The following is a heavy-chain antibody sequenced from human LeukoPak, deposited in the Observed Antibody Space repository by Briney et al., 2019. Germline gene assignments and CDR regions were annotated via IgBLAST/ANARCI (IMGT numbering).Heavy chain of an antibody. CDR2: IYTSGST. D-gene: IGHD4-17*01. CDR3: ARESRGDLYYYYYYMDV. J-gene: IGHJ6*03. CDR1: GGSISSGSYY. V-gene: IGHV4-61*02. Sequence: PSQTLSLTCTVSGGSISSGSYYWSWIRQPAGKGLEWIGRIYTSGSTNYNPSLKSRVTISVDTSKNQFSLKLSSVTAADTAVYYCARESRGDLYYYYYYMDVWGKGTTVTVSS.